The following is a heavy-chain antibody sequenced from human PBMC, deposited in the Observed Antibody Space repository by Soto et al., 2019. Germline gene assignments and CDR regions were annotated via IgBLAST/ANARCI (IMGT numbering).Heavy chain of an antibody. CDR3: ARGTPTSEGAVACLDS. J-gene: IGHJ4*02. V-gene: IGHV3-30-3*01. D-gene: IGHD6-19*01. CDR2: ISYDGSNK. Sequence: QVQLVESGGGVVQPGRSLRLSCAASGFTFSSYAMHWVRQAPGKGLEWVAVISYDGSNKYYADSVKGRFTISRDNSRNSLYLQLYSLRAADTAVYYCARGTPTSEGAVACLDSWGQGTLVTVSS. CDR1: GFTFSSYA.